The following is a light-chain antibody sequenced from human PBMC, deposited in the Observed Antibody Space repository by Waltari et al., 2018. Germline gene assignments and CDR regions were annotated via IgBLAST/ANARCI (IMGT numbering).Light chain of an antibody. CDR2: AAS. Sequence: IQMTQSPSSLSASIGDRVTITCRASQGIARFLNWYQQKPGQAPKLPIYAASSLQPEIPSRFSGSGSGTEFTLSITNLQPDDFATYYCQQSYSDAPYTFGPGTKLEI. CDR1: QGIARF. CDR3: QQSYSDAPYT. J-gene: IGKJ2*01. V-gene: IGKV1-39*01.